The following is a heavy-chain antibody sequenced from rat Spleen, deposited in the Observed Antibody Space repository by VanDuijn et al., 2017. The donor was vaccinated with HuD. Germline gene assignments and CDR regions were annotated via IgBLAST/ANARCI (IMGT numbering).Heavy chain of an antibody. CDR3: ARGSAFFDY. D-gene: IGHD3-3*01. V-gene: IGHV2-47*01. CDR1: GLSLTSNS. CDR2: IWSHGGT. J-gene: IGHJ2*01. Sequence: VSGLSLTSNSVSWIRQPPGKGLEWMGVIWSHGGTDYNSAIKSRLSISRDTSKSQVFLKLNSLQTEDTAMYFCARGSAFFDYWVQGVMVTVSS.